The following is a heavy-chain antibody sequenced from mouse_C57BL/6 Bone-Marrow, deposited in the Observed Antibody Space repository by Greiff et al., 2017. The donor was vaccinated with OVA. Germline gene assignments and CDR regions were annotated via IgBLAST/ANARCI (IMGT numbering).Heavy chain of an antibody. Sequence: VQLQQSGAELVLPGASVKLSCKASGYTFTSYWMHWVKRRPGQGLEWIGEIDPSDSYSTYNQKFKGKSTLTVDKSSNTAYMQLSSLTSEDSAVDYCAREGYYGSLWYFDVWGTGTTVTVSS. V-gene: IGHV1-69*01. CDR2: IDPSDSYS. CDR1: GYTFTSYW. J-gene: IGHJ1*03. D-gene: IGHD1-1*01. CDR3: AREGYYGSLWYFDV.